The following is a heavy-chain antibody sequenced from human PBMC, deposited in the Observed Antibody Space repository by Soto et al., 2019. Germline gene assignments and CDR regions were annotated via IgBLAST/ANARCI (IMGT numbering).Heavy chain of an antibody. CDR1: DDSINSDKYY. J-gene: IGHJ4*02. V-gene: IGHV4-39*01. Sequence: QLQLQESGPGLVKPSETLSLTCSVSDDSINSDKYYWGWIRQPPGKGLEWIGSIYYRGNAHYNPSRQTRVTVSLGKSKSQFSLKLNSVTAADSAVYFCASLEGLSTISYYFDFWGPGALVTVSS. D-gene: IGHD1-1*01. CDR3: ASLEGLSTISYYFDF. CDR2: IYYRGNA.